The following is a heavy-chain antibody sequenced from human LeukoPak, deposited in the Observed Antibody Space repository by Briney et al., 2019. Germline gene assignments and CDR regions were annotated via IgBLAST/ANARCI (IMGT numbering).Heavy chain of an antibody. J-gene: IGHJ4*02. D-gene: IGHD3-10*01. Sequence: PGGSLRLSCAASGFTFSSYAMSWVRQAPGKGLEWVSAISGSGGSTYYADSVKGRFTISRDNSKNTLYLQMNSLRAEDTAVYYCARDKKWYGSGSYYPGGIYYWGQGTLVTVSS. V-gene: IGHV3-23*01. CDR1: GFTFSSYA. CDR2: ISGSGGST. CDR3: ARDKKWYGSGSYYPGGIYY.